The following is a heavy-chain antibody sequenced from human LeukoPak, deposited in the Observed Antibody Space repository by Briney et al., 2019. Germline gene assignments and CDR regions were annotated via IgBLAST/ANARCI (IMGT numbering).Heavy chain of an antibody. CDR2: INWNGGSR. V-gene: IGHV3-20*04. CDR1: GFTFDDYG. CDR3: ARDQMITFGGVIVAFDY. D-gene: IGHD3-16*02. J-gene: IGHJ4*02. Sequence: GGSLRLSCAASGFTFDDYGMSWVRHAPGKGLEWVSGINWNGGSRGYADSVKGRFTISRDNAKNSLYLQMNSLRAEDTALYYCARDQMITFGGVIVAFDYWGQGTLVTVSS.